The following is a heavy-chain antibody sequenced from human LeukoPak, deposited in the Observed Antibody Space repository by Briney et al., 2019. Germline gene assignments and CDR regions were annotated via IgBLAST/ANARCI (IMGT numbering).Heavy chain of an antibody. Sequence: PSETLSLTCTVSGGSISSSSYYWGWIRQPPGKGLEWIGEINHSGSTNYNPSLKSRVTISVDTSKNQFSLKLSSVTAADTAVYYCARGLGSSSWYFLSWFDPWGQGTLVTVSS. D-gene: IGHD6-13*01. CDR1: GGSISSSSYY. CDR2: INHSGST. J-gene: IGHJ5*02. CDR3: ARGLGSSSWYFLSWFDP. V-gene: IGHV4-39*07.